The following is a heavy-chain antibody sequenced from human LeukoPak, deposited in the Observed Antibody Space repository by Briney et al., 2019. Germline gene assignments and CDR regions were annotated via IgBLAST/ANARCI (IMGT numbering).Heavy chain of an antibody. V-gene: IGHV3-53*01. CDR1: GFTVSSNY. J-gene: IGHJ4*02. CDR3: AREPGTDYRKYYFDY. Sequence: GGSLRLSCAASGFTVSSNYMSWVRQAPGMGLEWVSVIYSGGTTYYADSVKGRFTISRDNSKNMLYLQMNSLRAEDTAVYYCAREPGTDYRKYYFDYWGQGTLVTVSS. D-gene: IGHD3/OR15-3a*01. CDR2: IYSGGTT.